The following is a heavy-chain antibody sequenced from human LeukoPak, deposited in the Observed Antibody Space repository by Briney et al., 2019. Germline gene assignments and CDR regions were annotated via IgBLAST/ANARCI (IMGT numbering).Heavy chain of an antibody. CDR1: GFIFSDYY. J-gene: IGHJ3*02. CDR2: INSRGDTI. D-gene: IGHD3-3*01. CDR3: ARERSSITIFGVVTNDAFDI. V-gene: IGHV3-11*04. Sequence: PGGSLRLSCAASGFIFSDYYMSWIRQAPGKGLEWVSDINSRGDTIHYADSVRGRFTISRDNAKNSLYLQMNSLRAEDTAVYYCARERSSITIFGVVTNDAFDIWGQGTMVTVSS.